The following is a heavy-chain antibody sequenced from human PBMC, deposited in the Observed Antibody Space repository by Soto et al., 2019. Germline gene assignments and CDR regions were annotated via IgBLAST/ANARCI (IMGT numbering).Heavy chain of an antibody. CDR3: AKEAYSSSWYFDY. D-gene: IGHD6-13*01. Sequence: QVQLVESGGGVVQPGRSLRLSCAASGFTFSSYGMHWVRQAPGKGLEWVAVISYDGSNKYYADSVKGRFTISRDNSKNTLYLQMNSLRAEDTAVYYCAKEAYSSSWYFDYWAQGTLVTVSS. CDR1: GFTFSSYG. V-gene: IGHV3-30*18. J-gene: IGHJ4*02. CDR2: ISYDGSNK.